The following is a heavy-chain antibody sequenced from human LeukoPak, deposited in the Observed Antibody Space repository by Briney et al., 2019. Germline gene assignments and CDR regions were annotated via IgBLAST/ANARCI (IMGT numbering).Heavy chain of an antibody. J-gene: IGHJ6*02. CDR2: ISSRSSYI. CDR3: AIALSSVTCSGVYCGLDV. V-gene: IGHV3-21*01. Sequence: GGPLRLPCAASGFAFSTYTIICVRQAPGKGLECLSSISSRSSYIHYTDSVKGRFTISRDNARNLLFQQMRSLRAEGLAVYYCAIALSSVTCSGVYCGLDVWGQGTTVTVFS. D-gene: IGHD2-15*01. CDR1: GFAFSTYT.